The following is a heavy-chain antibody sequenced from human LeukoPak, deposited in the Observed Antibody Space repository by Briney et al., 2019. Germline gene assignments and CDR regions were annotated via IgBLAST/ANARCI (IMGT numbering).Heavy chain of an antibody. J-gene: IGHJ4*02. D-gene: IGHD6-19*01. CDR1: GFTFRNFA. V-gene: IGHV3-66*01. CDR2: IHSSGGT. Sequence: GGSLRLSCSASGFTFRNFAMHWVRQAPGKGLEWVSVIHSSGGTYYADSVKGRFTISRDNSKNTLYLQMNSLSAEDTAVYYCARDSSGPLYWGQGTLVTVSS. CDR3: ARDSSGPLY.